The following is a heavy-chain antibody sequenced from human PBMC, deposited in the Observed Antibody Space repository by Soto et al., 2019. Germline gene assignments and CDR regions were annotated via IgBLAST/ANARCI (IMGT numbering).Heavy chain of an antibody. CDR3: AKGRKWHVEGAD. CDR1: GFIFSDYS. D-gene: IGHD5-12*01. J-gene: IGHJ4*02. CDR2: ITGSGATS. V-gene: IGHV3-23*01. Sequence: GGSLRLSCAASGFIFSDYSMSWVRQTPRKGLEWVSAITGSGATSYYADSVKGRFTIYRDNSKNTLFLQMSSLGAGDTALYYCAKGRKWHVEGADWGQGTLRTVSS.